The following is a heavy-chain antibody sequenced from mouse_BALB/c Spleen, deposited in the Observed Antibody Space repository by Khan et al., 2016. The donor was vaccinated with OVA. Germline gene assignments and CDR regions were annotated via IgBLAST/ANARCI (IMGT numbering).Heavy chain of an antibody. Sequence: QVQLQQSGTELATPGASVKMSCKASGYTFISYWMHWVKQRPGQGLEWIGYINPSTDYTEYNPKFKDKATLTTDKSSNTSYMQLSSLTSEDSAVDYCARRGLYCIVVYWGQGTRLTVSA. CDR1: GYTFISYW. D-gene: IGHD1-1*02. V-gene: IGHV1-4*01. J-gene: IGHJ3*01. CDR2: INPSTDYT. CDR3: ARRGLYCIVVY.